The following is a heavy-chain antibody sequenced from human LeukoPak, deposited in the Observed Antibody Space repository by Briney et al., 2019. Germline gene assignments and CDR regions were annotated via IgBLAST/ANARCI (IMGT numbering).Heavy chain of an antibody. CDR2: IYYSGST. J-gene: IGHJ3*02. D-gene: IGHD3-10*01. CDR1: GGSISSYY. V-gene: IGHV4-59*01. Sequence: SETLSLTCTVSGGSISSYYWSWLRQPPGKGLEWIGYIYYSGSTNYNPSLKSRVTISVDTSKNQFSLKLSSVTAADTAVYYCARVSGHDDAFDIWGQGTMVTVSS. CDR3: ARVSGHDDAFDI.